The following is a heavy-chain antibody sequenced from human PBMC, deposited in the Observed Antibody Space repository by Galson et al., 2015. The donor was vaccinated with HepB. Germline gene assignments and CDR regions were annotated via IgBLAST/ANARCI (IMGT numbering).Heavy chain of an antibody. CDR2: IYYSGST. CDR3: ASSSLYGDYGDFDY. CDR1: GGSISSTSYS. V-gene: IGHV4-39*01. D-gene: IGHD4-17*01. Sequence: SEPLSLTCSVSGGSISSTSYSWGWIRQPPGKGLEWIGSIYYSGSTFYNPSLKTRVTIFVDTSKNQFSLKLSSVTAADTAVYYCASSSLYGDYGDFDYWGQGTLVTVSS. J-gene: IGHJ4*02.